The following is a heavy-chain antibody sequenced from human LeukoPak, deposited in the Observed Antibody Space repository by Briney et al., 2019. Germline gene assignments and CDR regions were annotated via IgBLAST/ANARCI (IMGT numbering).Heavy chain of an antibody. CDR3: AKWKYSYGGYAIDY. D-gene: IGHD5-12*01. J-gene: IGHJ4*02. V-gene: IGHV3-21*01. CDR1: GFTVSSYS. Sequence: PGGSLRLSCAASGFTVSSYSMNWVRQAPGKGLEWVSSISSSSSYIYYADSVKGRFTISRDNAKNSLYLQMNSLRAEDTALYYCAKWKYSYGGYAIDYWGQGTLVTVSS. CDR2: ISSSSSYI.